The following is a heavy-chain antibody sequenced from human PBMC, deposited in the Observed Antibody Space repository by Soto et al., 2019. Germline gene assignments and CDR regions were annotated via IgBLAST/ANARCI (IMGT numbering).Heavy chain of an antibody. CDR1: GFTFSSYG. J-gene: IGHJ5*02. CDR2: IWYDGSNK. D-gene: IGHD3-16*01. V-gene: IGHV3-33*01. CDR3: ARDMIGGSAARGWVDP. Sequence: QVQLVESGGGVVQPGRSLRLSCAASGFTFSSYGMHWVRQAPGKGLEWVAVIWYDGSNKYYADSVKGRFTISRDNSKNTLYLQMNSPRAEDTAVYYCARDMIGGSAARGWVDPWGQGTLVTVSS.